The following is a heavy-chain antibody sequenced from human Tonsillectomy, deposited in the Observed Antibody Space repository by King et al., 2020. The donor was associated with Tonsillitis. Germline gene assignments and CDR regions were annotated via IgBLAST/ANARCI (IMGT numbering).Heavy chain of an antibody. CDR3: AKDGFLAAVPTD. V-gene: IGHV3-23*04. CDR1: GFSFSNYV. D-gene: IGHD3-10*01. Sequence: VQLVESGGDSVQPGGSLRLSCATSGFSFSNYVMSWVRQAPGKGLEWVSSISDGCHDTYYANSVKGRFTISRDNAKHTLHLQMNSLTAEDTATYYCAKDGFLAAVPTDWGQGSLVTVSS. CDR2: ISDGCHDT. J-gene: IGHJ1*01.